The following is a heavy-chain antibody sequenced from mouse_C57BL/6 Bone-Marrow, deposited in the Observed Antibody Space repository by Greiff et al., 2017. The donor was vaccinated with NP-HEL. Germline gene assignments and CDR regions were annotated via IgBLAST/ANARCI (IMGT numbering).Heavy chain of an antibody. D-gene: IGHD1-1*01. CDR2: IYPGSGST. CDR1: GYTFTSYW. CDR3: ARWTVVARRDAMDY. Sequence: QVQLQQPGAELVKPGASVKMSCKASGYTFTSYWITWVKQRPGQGLEWIGDIYPGSGSTNYNEKFKSKATLTVDTSSSTAYMQLSSLTSEDSAVYYCARWTVVARRDAMDYWGQGTSVTVSS. J-gene: IGHJ4*01. V-gene: IGHV1-55*01.